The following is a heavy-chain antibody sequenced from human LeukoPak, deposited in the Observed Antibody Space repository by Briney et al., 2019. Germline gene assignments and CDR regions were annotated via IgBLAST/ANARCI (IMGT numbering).Heavy chain of an antibody. CDR1: GGSIRSGDDYY. J-gene: IGHJ3*02. Sequence: SETLSLTCTVSGGSIRSGDDYYWSWIRQPPGKGLEWIGYIYYSGSTYYNPSLESRVTISVDTSKNQFSLKLNSVTAADTAVYYCARGWAYRDGYIRAKGAVFDIWGQGTMVTVSS. V-gene: IGHV4-30-4*02. CDR3: ARGWAYRDGYIRAKGAVFDI. CDR2: IYYSGST. D-gene: IGHD5-24*01.